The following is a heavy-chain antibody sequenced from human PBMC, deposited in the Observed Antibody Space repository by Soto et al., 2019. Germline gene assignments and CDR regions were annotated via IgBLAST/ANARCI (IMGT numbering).Heavy chain of an antibody. CDR3: ARGPSGDKVHY. D-gene: IGHD7-27*01. CDR1: GGSITSDYSF. V-gene: IGHV4-30-4*01. J-gene: IGHJ4*02. CDR2: IFDSGTT. Sequence: SETLSLTCTVSGGSITSDYSFWSWIRQPPGEGLEWIGHIFDSGTTYTNPSLRSQVAISLDTSKNHFSLTLSSVTAADTAVYYCARGPSGDKVHYWGQGALVTVSS.